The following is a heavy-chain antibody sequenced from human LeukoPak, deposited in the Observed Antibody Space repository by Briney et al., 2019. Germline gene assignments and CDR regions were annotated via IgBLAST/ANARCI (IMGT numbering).Heavy chain of an antibody. CDR3: ARDRGTIAAAGKGPRGLGN. J-gene: IGHJ1*01. V-gene: IGHV1-69*05. D-gene: IGHD6-25*01. CDR2: IIPIFGTA. Sequence: SSVTVSCKASVCTFSSYAISWVRQAPGQRLEWMGGIIPIFGTANNAYKFQGRGTMTRDTSTRTVYKELSSLRSEDTAVDYCARDRGTIAAAGKGPRGLGNWG. CDR1: VCTFSSYA.